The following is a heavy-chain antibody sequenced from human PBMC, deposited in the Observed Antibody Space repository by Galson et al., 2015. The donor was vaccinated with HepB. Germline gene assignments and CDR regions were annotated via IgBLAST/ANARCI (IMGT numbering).Heavy chain of an antibody. CDR1: GFTFDDYA. CDR3: AKDRGIAAAGWFDP. Sequence: SLRLSCAASGFTFDDYAMHWVRQAPGKGLEWVSGISWNSGSIGYADSVKGRFTISRDNAKNSLYLQMNSLRAEDTALYYCAKDRGIAAAGWFDPWGQGTLVTVSS. CDR2: ISWNSGSI. J-gene: IGHJ5*02. D-gene: IGHD6-13*01. V-gene: IGHV3-9*01.